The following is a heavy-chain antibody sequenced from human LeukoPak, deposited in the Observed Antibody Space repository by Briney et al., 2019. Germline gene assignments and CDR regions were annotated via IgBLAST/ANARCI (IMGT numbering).Heavy chain of an antibody. J-gene: IGHJ6*02. CDR3: ARSNPVLYRSSTSCYVPWWPSNYYYYGMDV. CDR1: GYTFTSYD. Sequence: ASVKVSCKASGYTFTSYDINWVRQATGQGLEWMGWMNPNSGNTGYAQKFQGRVTMTRNTSISTAYMELSSLRSEDTAVYYCARSNPVLYRSSTSCYVPWWPSNYYYYGMDVWGQGTTVTVSS. V-gene: IGHV1-8*01. CDR2: MNPNSGNT. D-gene: IGHD2-2*01.